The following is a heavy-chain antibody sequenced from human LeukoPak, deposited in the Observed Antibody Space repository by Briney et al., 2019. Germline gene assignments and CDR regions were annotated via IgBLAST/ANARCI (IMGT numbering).Heavy chain of an antibody. V-gene: IGHV3-15*01. CDR1: GFAFNYAW. Sequence: GGSLRLSCAASGFAFNYAWVSWVRQAPGKGLEWVGRIKSKTDGGTTDYAAPVKGRFTISRDDSKNTLYLQMNSLKTEDTAVYYCTTVDTAYVFDYWGQGTLVTVSS. CDR3: TTVDTAYVFDY. CDR2: IKSKTDGGTT. D-gene: IGHD5-18*01. J-gene: IGHJ4*02.